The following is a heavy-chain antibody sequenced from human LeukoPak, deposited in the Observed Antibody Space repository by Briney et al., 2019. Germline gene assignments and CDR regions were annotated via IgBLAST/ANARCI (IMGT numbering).Heavy chain of an antibody. J-gene: IGHJ4*02. CDR2: INPNSGGT. CDR3: ARDFASYSSSGY. V-gene: IGHV1-2*06. CDR1: GYTFTGYY. Sequence: GASVKVSCKASGYTFTGYYMHWVRQAPGQGLEWMGRINPNSGGTNYAQKFQGRVTMTRDTSISTAYMELSRLRSDDTAVYYCARDFASYSSSGYWGQGTLVTVSS. D-gene: IGHD6-6*01.